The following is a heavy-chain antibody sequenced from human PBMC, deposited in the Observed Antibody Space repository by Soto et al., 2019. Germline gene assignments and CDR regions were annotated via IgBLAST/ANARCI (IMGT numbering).Heavy chain of an antibody. CDR3: TKSHSTALVSYYFDY. Sequence: QVRLVESGGGVVQPGTSLRLSCAASGFTFSSYAIHWVRQAPGKGLEWVAFMSSDGSNTFYADSVRGRFTVSRDNSKSTLYLQRNAFMPEDTAVYYCTKSHSTALVSYYFDYWGQGTLVTVSS. V-gene: IGHV3-30*18. D-gene: IGHD5-18*01. CDR2: MSSDGSNT. J-gene: IGHJ4*02. CDR1: GFTFSSYA.